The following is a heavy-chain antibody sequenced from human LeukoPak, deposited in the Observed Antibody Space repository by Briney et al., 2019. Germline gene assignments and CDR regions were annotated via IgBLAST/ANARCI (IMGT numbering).Heavy chain of an antibody. D-gene: IGHD1-26*01. V-gene: IGHV4-34*01. J-gene: IGHJ6*03. CDR1: DDSISIYY. CDR2: INHSGST. CDR3: ARRSYQAYMDV. Sequence: PSETLSLTCSVSDDSISIYYWSWIRQPPGKGLEWIGEINHSGSTNYNPSLKSRVTISVDTSKNQFSLKLSSVTAADTAVYYCARRSYQAYMDVWGKGTTVTISS.